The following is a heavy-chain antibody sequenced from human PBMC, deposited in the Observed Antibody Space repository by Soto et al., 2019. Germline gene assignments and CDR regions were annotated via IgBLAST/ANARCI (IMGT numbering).Heavy chain of an antibody. D-gene: IGHD4-4*01. CDR1: GDIFTTYA. V-gene: IGHV1-69*01. CDR2: IKPAIGSA. J-gene: IGHJ4*02. CDR3: AKDSNKYSSSLRGRYFDY. Sequence: QVQVVQSGAEVKEPGSSVKVSCKASGDIFTTYAINWVRQAPGQGLVWMGGIKPAIGSANYAPTFQGRLTITADDLTATAYMDLTSLTSEDTAVYYCAKDSNKYSSSLRGRYFDYWGQGIGVTVSS.